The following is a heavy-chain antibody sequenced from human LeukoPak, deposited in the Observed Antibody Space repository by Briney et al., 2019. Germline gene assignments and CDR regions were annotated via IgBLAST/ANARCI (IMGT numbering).Heavy chain of an antibody. V-gene: IGHV3-23*01. D-gene: IGHD3-3*01. CDR1: GFTFSSYA. Sequence: GGSLRLSCAASGFTFSSYAMSWVRQAPGKGLEWVSAISGSGGSTYYADSVKGRFTISRDNAKNSLYLQMNSLRAEDTAVYYCARDKPRRDFWSGYSLSFDPWGQGTLVTVSS. J-gene: IGHJ5*02. CDR2: ISGSGGST. CDR3: ARDKPRRDFWSGYSLSFDP.